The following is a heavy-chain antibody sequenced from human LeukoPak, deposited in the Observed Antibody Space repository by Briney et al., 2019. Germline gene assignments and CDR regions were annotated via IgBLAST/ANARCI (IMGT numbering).Heavy chain of an antibody. J-gene: IGHJ5*02. CDR3: ARAVAILRFLEWLSKNNWFDP. CDR1: GGSFSGYY. V-gene: IGHV4-34*01. Sequence: PSETLSLTCAVYGGSFSGYYWSWIRQPPGKGLEWIGEINHSGSTNYNPSLKSRVTIPVATSNNQFSLKLSTGTAADTAVYYCARAVAILRFLEWLSKNNWFDPGSQGTLVTLS. CDR2: INHSGST. D-gene: IGHD3-3*01.